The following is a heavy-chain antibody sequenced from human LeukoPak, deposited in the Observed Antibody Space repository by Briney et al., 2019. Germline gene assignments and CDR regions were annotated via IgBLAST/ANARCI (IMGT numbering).Heavy chain of an antibody. CDR1: GFTFSDYA. CDR3: ARERTGYYMAV. V-gene: IGHV3-30*02. D-gene: IGHD1-14*01. CDR2: ISYDGSNK. Sequence: GESLRLSCVASGFTFSDYAMHWVRQAPGKGLECVAFISYDGSNKYYVDSVKGRFTISRDDSKNTLYLQMNSLRAEDTAVYYCARERTGYYMAVWGKGTTVTISS. J-gene: IGHJ6*03.